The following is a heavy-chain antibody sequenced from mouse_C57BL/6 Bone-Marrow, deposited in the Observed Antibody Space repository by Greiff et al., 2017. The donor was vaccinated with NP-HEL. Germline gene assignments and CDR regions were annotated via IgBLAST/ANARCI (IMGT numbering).Heavy chain of an antibody. J-gene: IGHJ2*01. V-gene: IGHV3-6*01. Sequence: EVQLVESGPGLVKPSQSLSLTCSVPGYSITSGYYWNWIRQFPGNKLEWMGYISYDGSNNYNPSLKNRISITRDTSKNQFFLKLNSVTTEDTATYYCARGYDYDDYFDYWGQGTTLTVSS. CDR2: ISYDGSN. D-gene: IGHD2-4*01. CDR3: ARGYDYDDYFDY. CDR1: GYSITSGYY.